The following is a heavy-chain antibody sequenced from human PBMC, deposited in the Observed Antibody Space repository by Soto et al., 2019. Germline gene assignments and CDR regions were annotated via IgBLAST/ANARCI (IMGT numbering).Heavy chain of an antibody. J-gene: IGHJ6*02. CDR3: ARNGPMDVFYYGMDV. CDR2: ISSSSSYI. V-gene: IGHV3-21*01. Sequence: GGSLSLSCAASGFTFSSYSMNWVRQAPGKGLEWVSSISSSSSYIYYADSVKGRFTISRDNAKNSLYLQMNSLRAEDTAVYYCARNGPMDVFYYGMDVWGQGTTVTVSS. D-gene: IGHD3-10*01. CDR1: GFTFSSYS.